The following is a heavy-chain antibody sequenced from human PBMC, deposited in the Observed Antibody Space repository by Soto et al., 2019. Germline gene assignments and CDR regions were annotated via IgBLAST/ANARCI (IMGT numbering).Heavy chain of an antibody. J-gene: IGHJ4*02. Sequence: GGSLRLSCAASGFTVSSNYMSWVRQAPGKGLEWVSVIYSGGSTYYADSVKGRFTISRDYSKNTLYLQMNSLRAEDTAVYYCATLRGYDSFIFDYWGQGTLVTVSS. CDR2: IYSGGST. V-gene: IGHV3-53*01. CDR3: ATLRGYDSFIFDY. CDR1: GFTVSSNY. D-gene: IGHD5-12*01.